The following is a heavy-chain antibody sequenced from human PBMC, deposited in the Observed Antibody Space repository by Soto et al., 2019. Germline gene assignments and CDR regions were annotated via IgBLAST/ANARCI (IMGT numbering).Heavy chain of an antibody. Sequence: ASVKVSCKASGYTFTSYGISWVRQAPGQGLEWMGWISAYNGNTNYAQKLQGRVTMTTDTSTSTAYMELRSLRSDDTAVYYCARDPRYCSGGSCYSGPEYYQHWGQGTLVPVSS. CDR1: GYTFTSYG. CDR3: ARDPRYCSGGSCYSGPEYYQH. J-gene: IGHJ1*01. D-gene: IGHD2-15*01. V-gene: IGHV1-18*01. CDR2: ISAYNGNT.